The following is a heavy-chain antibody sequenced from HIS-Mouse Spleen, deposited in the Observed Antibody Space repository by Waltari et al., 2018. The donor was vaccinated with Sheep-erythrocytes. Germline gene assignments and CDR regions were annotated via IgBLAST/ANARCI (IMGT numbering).Heavy chain of an antibody. CDR1: GFTFSSYS. CDR2: ISSSSSYH. Sequence: EVQLVESGGGLVKPGGSLRLSCAASGFTFSSYSMNWVRQAPGKGLEWVSSISSSSSYHYYADSVKGRFTISRDNAKNSLYLQMNSLRAEDTAVYYCARVASGATFDYWCQGTLVTVSS. D-gene: IGHD1-26*01. J-gene: IGHJ4*02. CDR3: ARVASGATFDY. V-gene: IGHV3-21*01.